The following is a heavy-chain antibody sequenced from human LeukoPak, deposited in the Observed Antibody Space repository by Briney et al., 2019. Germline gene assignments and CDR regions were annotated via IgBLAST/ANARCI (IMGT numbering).Heavy chain of an antibody. J-gene: IGHJ5*02. CDR2: IYHSGST. V-gene: IGHV4-38-2*02. Sequence: PSETLSLTCTVSGYSISSGYYWGWIRQPPGKGLEWIGSIYHSGSTYYNPSLKSRVTISVDTSKNQFSLKLSSVTAADTAVYYCARVGLSKAAPNWFDPWGQGTLVTVSS. D-gene: IGHD6-6*01. CDR1: GYSISSGYY. CDR3: ARVGLSKAAPNWFDP.